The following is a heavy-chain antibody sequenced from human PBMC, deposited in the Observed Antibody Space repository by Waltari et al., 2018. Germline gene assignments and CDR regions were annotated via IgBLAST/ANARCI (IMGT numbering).Heavy chain of an antibody. D-gene: IGHD2-2*01. CDR1: GYSFTSYW. Sequence: EVQLVQSGAAVKKPGESLKISCKGSGYSFTSYWIGWVRQIPGKGLEWMGIIYPGDSDTRYSPSFQGQVTSSADKSISTAYLQWSSLKASDTAMYYCARIVPAANVPFDYWGQGTLVTVSS. CDR3: ARIVPAANVPFDY. J-gene: IGHJ4*02. CDR2: IYPGDSDT. V-gene: IGHV5-51*01.